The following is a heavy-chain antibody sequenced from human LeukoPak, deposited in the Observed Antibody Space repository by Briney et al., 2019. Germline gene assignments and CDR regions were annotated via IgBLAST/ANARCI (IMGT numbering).Heavy chain of an antibody. V-gene: IGHV4-61*02. CDR2: MYTGGSM. CDR3: ARSPDFGDYDDYFDY. J-gene: IGHJ4*02. D-gene: IGHD4-17*01. Sequence: RTSETLSLTCTVSGGSISRGRHYWSWIRQPAGKGLEWIGRMYTGGSMNYNPSLKSRVTISEDTSKNQFSLKLTSVTAADTAVYYCARSPDFGDYDDYFDYWGQGILVTVSS. CDR1: GGSISRGRHY.